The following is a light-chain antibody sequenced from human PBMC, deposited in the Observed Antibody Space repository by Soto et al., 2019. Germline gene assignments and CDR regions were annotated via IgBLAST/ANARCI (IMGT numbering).Light chain of an antibody. J-gene: IGKJ1*01. Sequence: DIQMTQAPSSLSASVGDRGTITCRASESISTWLAWYQQKPGKAPKLLIYGASSLERGVPPRFSGDGSGTEFTLTISSLQRDDFGIYYCQQYSRLWSFGQGTKVDIK. CDR1: ESISTW. CDR2: GAS. V-gene: IGKV1-5*03. CDR3: QQYSRLWS.